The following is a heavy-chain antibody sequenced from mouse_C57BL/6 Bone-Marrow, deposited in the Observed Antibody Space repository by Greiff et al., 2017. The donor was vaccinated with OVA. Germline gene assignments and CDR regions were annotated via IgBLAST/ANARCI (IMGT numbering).Heavy chain of an antibody. Sequence: VKLMESGAELARPGASVKLSCKASGYTFTSYGISWVKQRTGQGLEWIGEIYPRSGNTYYNEKFKGKATLTADKSSSTAYMELRSLTSEDSAVYFCARSGLFAYWGQGTLVTVSA. CDR3: ARSGLFAY. CDR1: GYTFTSYG. D-gene: IGHD3-1*01. CDR2: IYPRSGNT. J-gene: IGHJ3*01. V-gene: IGHV1-81*01.